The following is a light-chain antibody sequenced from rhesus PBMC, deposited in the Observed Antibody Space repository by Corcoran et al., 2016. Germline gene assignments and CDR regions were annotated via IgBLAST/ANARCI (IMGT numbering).Light chain of an antibody. CDR1: QGISSW. CDR2: KAS. V-gene: IGKV1-22*01. Sequence: DIQMTQSPSSLSASVGDTVTITCRASQGISSWLAWYQQKPGKASKSLIYKASRLQSGVPSRFRGSGSGTDFTLTISSLQSEDFATYYCQQYSSRPLTFGGVTKVEIK. CDR3: QQYSSRPLT. J-gene: IGKJ4*01.